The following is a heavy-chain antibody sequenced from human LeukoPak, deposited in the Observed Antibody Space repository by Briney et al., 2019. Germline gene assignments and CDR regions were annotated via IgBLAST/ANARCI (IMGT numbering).Heavy chain of an antibody. CDR2: IKQEGSEK. Sequence: PGGSLRLPCAASGFTFSSYWMGWVRQAPGKGLEWVANIKQEGSEKSYADSVKGRLPIARDNAKHSLYQQMNSLRAEDTAVYYCAKESLWELPHSNSIAAFDYWGQGTLVTVSS. CDR1: GFTFSSYW. V-gene: IGHV3-7*01. CDR3: AKESLWELPHSNSIAAFDY. J-gene: IGHJ4*02. D-gene: IGHD1-26*01.